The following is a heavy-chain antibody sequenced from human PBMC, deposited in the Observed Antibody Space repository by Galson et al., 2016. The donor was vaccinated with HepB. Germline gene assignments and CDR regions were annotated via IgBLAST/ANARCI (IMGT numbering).Heavy chain of an antibody. CDR3: ARRPRYSRGWVLGQAFFDF. CDR2: VYFSGST. D-gene: IGHD6-19*01. Sequence: SETLSLTCNVSGGSISSSSYYWDWIRQPPGMGLEWIGTVYFSGSTYYNPSLMGRATITADTSENHVSLRLNSVTAADTAVYFCARRPRYSRGWVLGQAFFDFWGPGILVTVSS. J-gene: IGHJ4*02. V-gene: IGHV4-39*02. CDR1: GGSISSSSYY.